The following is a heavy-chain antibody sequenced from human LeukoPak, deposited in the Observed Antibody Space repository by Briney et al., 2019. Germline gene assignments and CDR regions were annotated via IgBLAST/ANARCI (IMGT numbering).Heavy chain of an antibody. V-gene: IGHV4-31*11. D-gene: IGHD3-10*01. J-gene: IGHJ4*02. CDR3: ARGAGFGEPRLDY. Sequence: PSETLSLTCAVYGGSFSGYYWSWLRQHPGKGLEWIGYIYYSGSTYYNPSLKSRVTISVDTSKNQFSLKLSSVTAADTAVYYCARGAGFGEPRLDYWGQGTLVTVSS. CDR1: GGSFSGYY. CDR2: IYYSGST.